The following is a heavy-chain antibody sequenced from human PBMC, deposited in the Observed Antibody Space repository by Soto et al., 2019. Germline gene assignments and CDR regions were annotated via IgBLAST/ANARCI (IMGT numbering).Heavy chain of an antibody. CDR3: ARGGEPLGYYGLDV. D-gene: IGHD3-10*01. Sequence: SETLSLTCSVSGGSVISGNHFGNWLRQPPGRGLEWLGYMYYTGVTNYNPSLKSRVSMSVDTSKNQFSLKLTSLTAADTAVYYCARGGEPLGYYGLDVWGQGTTVTVSS. J-gene: IGHJ6*02. CDR1: GGSVISGNHF. V-gene: IGHV4-61*01. CDR2: MYYTGVT.